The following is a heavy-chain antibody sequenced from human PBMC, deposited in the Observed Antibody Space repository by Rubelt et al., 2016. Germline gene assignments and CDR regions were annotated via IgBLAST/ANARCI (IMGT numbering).Heavy chain of an antibody. CDR1: GFTFSSYA. V-gene: IGHV3-23*01. CDR2: ISGSGGSK. Sequence: EVQLLESGGGLVQPGGSLRLSCAASGFTFSSYAMSWVRQAPGKGLEWVSAISGSGGSKYYADSVTGRWTISRDNSKNTLYLQRNSLRAEDTAVYYCAKVGGGRVGAFDYWGQGTLVTVSS. D-gene: IGHD1-26*01. CDR3: AKVGGGRVGAFDY. J-gene: IGHJ4*02.